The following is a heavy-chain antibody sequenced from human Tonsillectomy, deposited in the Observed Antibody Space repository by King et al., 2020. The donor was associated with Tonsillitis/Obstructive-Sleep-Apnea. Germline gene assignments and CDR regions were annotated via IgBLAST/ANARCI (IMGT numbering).Heavy chain of an antibody. D-gene: IGHD2-2*02. CDR3: TRHYCSSTSCYSYYFDY. CDR1: GFTFGDYA. V-gene: IGHV3-49*04. CDR2: XXXXXXXXXX. J-gene: IGHJ4*02. Sequence: QLVQSGGGLVQPGRSLRLSCTASGFTFGDYAMSWVRXAPGKGXEXVXXXXXXXXXXXXXXXXSVKGRFTISXDDSKNIAYLQXNSLKTEDTAVYYCTRHYCSSTSCYSYYFDYWGQGTLVTVSS.